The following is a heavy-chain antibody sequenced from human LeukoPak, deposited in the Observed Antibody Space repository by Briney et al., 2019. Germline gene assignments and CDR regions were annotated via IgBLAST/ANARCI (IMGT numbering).Heavy chain of an antibody. D-gene: IGHD3-22*01. V-gene: IGHV3-7*03. CDR1: GFTFSSYW. CDR2: IKQDGSEK. Sequence: GGSLRLSCAASGFTFSSYWMSWVRQAPGKGLEWVANIKQDGSEKYNMDSVKGRFTISRDNAKNSLYLQMNSLTTEDTAVYYCARGSRPNYFDTMNIWGQGTMVTVSS. CDR3: ARGSRPNYFDTMNI. J-gene: IGHJ3*02.